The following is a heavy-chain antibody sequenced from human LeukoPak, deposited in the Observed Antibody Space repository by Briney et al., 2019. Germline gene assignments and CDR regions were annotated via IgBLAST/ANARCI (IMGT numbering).Heavy chain of an antibody. D-gene: IGHD3-3*01. J-gene: IGHJ2*01. Sequence: ASETLSLTCTVSGGSISSYYWSWIRQPPGKGLEWIGYIYYSGSTNYNPSLKSRVTMSVDTSKNQFSLKLSSVTAADTAVYYCARDQGLTIFGVVIISSYFDLWGRGTLVTVSS. CDR2: IYYSGST. CDR1: GGSISSYY. CDR3: ARDQGLTIFGVVIISSYFDL. V-gene: IGHV4-59*12.